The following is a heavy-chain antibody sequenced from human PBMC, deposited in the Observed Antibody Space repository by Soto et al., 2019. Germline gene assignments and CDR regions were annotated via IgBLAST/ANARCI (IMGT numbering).Heavy chain of an antibody. V-gene: IGHV1-18*01. Sequence: VASVKVSCKASGYTFTSYGISWVRQAPGQGLEWMGWISAYNGNTNYAQKLQGRVTMTTDTSTSTAYMELRSLRSDDTAVYYCAREGWGNYYDSSGYYPRAFDIWGQGTMVTVSS. J-gene: IGHJ3*02. CDR3: AREGWGNYYDSSGYYPRAFDI. D-gene: IGHD3-22*01. CDR1: GYTFTSYG. CDR2: ISAYNGNT.